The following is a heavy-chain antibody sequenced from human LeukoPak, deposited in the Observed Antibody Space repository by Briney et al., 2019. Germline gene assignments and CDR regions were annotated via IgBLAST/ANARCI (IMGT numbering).Heavy chain of an antibody. D-gene: IGHD3-10*01. Sequence: ASVKVSCKASGYTFTSYGISWVRQAPGQGLEWVGWISAYNGNTNYAQKLQGRVTMTTDTSTSTAYMELRSLRSDDTAVYYCAREIRITMVRGVIYFDYWGQGTLVTVSS. J-gene: IGHJ4*02. CDR1: GYTFTSYG. CDR2: ISAYNGNT. V-gene: IGHV1-18*01. CDR3: AREIRITMVRGVIYFDY.